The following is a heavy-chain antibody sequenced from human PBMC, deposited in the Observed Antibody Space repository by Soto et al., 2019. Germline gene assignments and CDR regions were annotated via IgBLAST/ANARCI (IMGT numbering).Heavy chain of an antibody. J-gene: IGHJ4*02. CDR3: ARYGSGTYYPTTFDY. V-gene: IGHV4-31*03. CDR1: VGSISSGGYY. D-gene: IGHD3-10*01. Sequence: QVQLQESGPGLGKPSQTLSLTCTVSVGSISSGGYYWSWIRQHPGKGLECIGYIYYSGSTYYNPSLKSRVTISVDTSENQFSLKLSSVTAADTALYYCARYGSGTYYPTTFDYWGQGTLVTVSS. CDR2: IYYSGST.